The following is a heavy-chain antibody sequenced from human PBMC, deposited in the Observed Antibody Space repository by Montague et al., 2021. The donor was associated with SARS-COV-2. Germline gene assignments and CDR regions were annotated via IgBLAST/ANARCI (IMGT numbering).Heavy chain of an antibody. Sequence: SETLSLTCAAHGTSFSGYYWNWIRQPPGKGLEWIGEINHGGSTKYSPSFKSRLTISADTSKNQFSLKLTSVAAADTAVYSCARLRDGVVPSPILGVGPYYSYYYMDVWGRGTTVTVSS. CDR3: ARLRDGVVPSPILGVGPYYSYYYMDV. CDR2: INHGGST. CDR1: GTSFSGYY. J-gene: IGHJ6*03. V-gene: IGHV4-34*01. D-gene: IGHD3-10*01.